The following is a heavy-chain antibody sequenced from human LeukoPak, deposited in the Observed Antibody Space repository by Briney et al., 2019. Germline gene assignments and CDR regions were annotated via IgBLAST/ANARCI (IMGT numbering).Heavy chain of an antibody. CDR3: ARDGWESGDY. V-gene: IGHV4-39*07. CDR1: GGSISGSSYY. CDR2: VYYSGIP. J-gene: IGHJ4*02. Sequence: ASETLSLTCTVSGGSISGSSYYWGWIRQAPGKGLEWIGSVYYSGIPHYSLSLKSRVTISVDMSTSQFSLRLSSVTAADTAVYYCARDGWESGDYWGQGTLVTVSS. D-gene: IGHD1-26*01.